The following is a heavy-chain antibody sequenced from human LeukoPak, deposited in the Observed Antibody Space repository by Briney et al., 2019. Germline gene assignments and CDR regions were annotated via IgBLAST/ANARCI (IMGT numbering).Heavy chain of an antibody. V-gene: IGHV3-7*01. D-gene: IGHD6-13*01. CDR1: GFRFSNYW. Sequence: GGSLRLSCAASGFRFSNYWMSWVRQVPGKGLEWVANIKPDGSEEYYLDSVKGPFTISRDNAKNSVYLQMNSLRAEDTAVYYCVRGTSWGDVWGQGTTVTVSS. CDR3: VRGTSWGDV. CDR2: IKPDGSEE. J-gene: IGHJ6*02.